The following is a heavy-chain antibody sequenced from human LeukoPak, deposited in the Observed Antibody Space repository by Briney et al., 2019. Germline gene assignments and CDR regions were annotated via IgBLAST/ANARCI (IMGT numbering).Heavy chain of an antibody. CDR2: IYYSGST. CDR1: GGSISRYY. Sequence: SETLSLTCTVSGGSISRYYWSWIRQPPGKGLEWIGYIYYSGSTNYNPSLKSRVTISVDTSKNQFSLKLSSVTAADTAVYYCARWGYEDGSGGYYKTGAEKRHNWFDPWGQGTLVTVSS. D-gene: IGHD3-10*01. V-gene: IGHV4-59*01. J-gene: IGHJ5*02. CDR3: ARWGYEDGSGGYYKTGAEKRHNWFDP.